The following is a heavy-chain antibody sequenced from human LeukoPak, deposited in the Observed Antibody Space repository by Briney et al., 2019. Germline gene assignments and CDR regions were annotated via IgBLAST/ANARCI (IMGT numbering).Heavy chain of an antibody. CDR2: ICGGASIT. J-gene: IGHJ6*04. D-gene: IGHD3-16*01. Sequence: GGSLRLSCAASGFTVNSNYMSWVSQAPGKGLEWGSAICGGASITYYADSVKGGFTISSDNSKNTVYLQMNSLRAEDTAISYCAQVGGMAQDVWGKGTTVTVSS. CDR1: GFTVNSNY. V-gene: IGHV3-23*01. CDR3: AQVGGMAQDV.